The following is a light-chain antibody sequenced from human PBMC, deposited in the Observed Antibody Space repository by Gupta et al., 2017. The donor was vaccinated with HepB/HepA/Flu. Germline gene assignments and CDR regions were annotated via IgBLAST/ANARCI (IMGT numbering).Light chain of an antibody. CDR1: QSVSN. CDR3: QQYDKGPSWT. Sequence: EIVMTKSPATLSVSPGERATLFCRASQSVSNLAWYQQQPGQAPRLLIYAASTRATGIPARFIGSGSGTEFTLTISSMQSEDFAVYYCQQYDKGPSWTFGQGTKVEIK. V-gene: IGKV3-15*01. CDR2: AAS. J-gene: IGKJ1*01.